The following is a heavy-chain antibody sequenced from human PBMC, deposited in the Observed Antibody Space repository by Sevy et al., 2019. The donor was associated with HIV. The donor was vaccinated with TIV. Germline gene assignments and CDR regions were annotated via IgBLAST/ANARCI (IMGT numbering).Heavy chain of an antibody. CDR1: GFTVSSNY. V-gene: IGHV3-53*01. Sequence: GGSLRLSCAASGFTVSSNYMSWVRQAPGKGLEWVSVIYSGEYTYYADSVKGRFTNSTDISKNTLNLQMNSLRAEDTAIYYCATTSTPLYYSALDVWGQGTTVTVSS. CDR3: ATTSTPLYYSALDV. J-gene: IGHJ6*02. D-gene: IGHD1-26*01. CDR2: IYSGEYT.